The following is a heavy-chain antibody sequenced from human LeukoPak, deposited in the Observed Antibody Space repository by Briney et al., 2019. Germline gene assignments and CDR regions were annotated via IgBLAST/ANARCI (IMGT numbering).Heavy chain of an antibody. D-gene: IGHD2-2*01. CDR1: GYTFTSYA. Sequence: ASVKVSCKASGYTFTSYAMNWVRQAPGQGLEWMGWINTNTGNPTYAQGFTVRFVFSLDTSVSTAYLQISSLKAEDTAVYYCASRSAMGWDYYYYMDVWGKGTTVTVSS. CDR2: INTNTGNP. J-gene: IGHJ6*03. V-gene: IGHV7-4-1*02. CDR3: ASRSAMGWDYYYYMDV.